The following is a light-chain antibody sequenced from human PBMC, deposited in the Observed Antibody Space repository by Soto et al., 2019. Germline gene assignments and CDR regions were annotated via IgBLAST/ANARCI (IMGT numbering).Light chain of an antibody. V-gene: IGKV3-20*01. CDR3: QQYGRSPPP. CDR2: GAS. CDR1: QSVSSY. Sequence: VVFTQSLATLSLSPRERATLSFRASQSVSSYLAWYQQKPGQAPRLLIYGASSRATGIPDRFSGTGSGTDFTLTISRLEPEDLAVYYCQQYGRSPPPFGQGTK. J-gene: IGKJ1*01.